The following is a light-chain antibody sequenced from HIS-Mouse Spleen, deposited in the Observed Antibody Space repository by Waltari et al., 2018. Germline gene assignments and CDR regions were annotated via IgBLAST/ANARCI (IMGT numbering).Light chain of an antibody. CDR3: QVWDSSSDHVV. J-gene: IGLJ2*01. V-gene: IGLV3-21*03. Sequence: SYVLTQPPSVSVAPGTTARITCGGTNIGRKSVHWYQQKPGQAPVLVVYDDSDRPPGIPERFSGSNSGNTATLTISRVEAGDEADYYCQVWDSSSDHVVFGGGTKLTVL. CDR2: DDS. CDR1: NIGRKS.